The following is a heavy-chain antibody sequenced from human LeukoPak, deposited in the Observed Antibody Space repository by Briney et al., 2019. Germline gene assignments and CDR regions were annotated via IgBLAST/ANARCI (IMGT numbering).Heavy chain of an antibody. Sequence: SETLSLTCAVYGGSFSGYYWSWIRQPPGKGLEWIGEINHSGSTNYNPSLKSRVTISVDTSKNQFSLKLSSVTAADTAVYYCARGLVGATTPLIWGQGTMATVSS. V-gene: IGHV4-34*01. CDR2: INHSGST. D-gene: IGHD1-26*01. CDR3: ARGLVGATTPLI. J-gene: IGHJ3*02. CDR1: GGSFSGYY.